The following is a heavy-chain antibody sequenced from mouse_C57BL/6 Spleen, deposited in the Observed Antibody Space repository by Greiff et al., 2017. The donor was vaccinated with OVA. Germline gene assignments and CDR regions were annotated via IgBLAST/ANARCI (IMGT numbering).Heavy chain of an antibody. Sequence: EVKLVESGGGLVKPGGSLKLSCAASGFTFSDYGMHWVRQAPEKGLEWVAYISSGSSTIYYADKVKGEFTISRDNSKNALFLQITSLRSEDTAMYYCARNTTGDFDYWGQGTTLTVSS. D-gene: IGHD1-1*01. CDR3: ARNTTGDFDY. CDR2: ISSGSSTI. J-gene: IGHJ2*01. V-gene: IGHV5-17*01. CDR1: GFTFSDYG.